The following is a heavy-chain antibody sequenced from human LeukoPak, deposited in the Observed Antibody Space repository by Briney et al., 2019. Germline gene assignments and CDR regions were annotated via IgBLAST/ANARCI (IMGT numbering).Heavy chain of an antibody. D-gene: IGHD6-13*01. CDR1: GGSISGYY. Sequence: PSETLSLTCSVSGGSISGYYWSWIRQPPGKGPEWIGYIYYSGSTNYNPSLKSRVTISVDTSKNQFSLKLTSLTAADTAVYYCARAAAAGPHYYYGMDVWGKGTMVTASS. CDR3: ARAAAAGPHYYYGMDV. V-gene: IGHV4-59*01. J-gene: IGHJ6*04. CDR2: IYYSGST.